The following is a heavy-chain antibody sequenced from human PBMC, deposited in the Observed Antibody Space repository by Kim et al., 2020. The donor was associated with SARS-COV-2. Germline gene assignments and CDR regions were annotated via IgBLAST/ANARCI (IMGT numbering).Heavy chain of an antibody. J-gene: IGHJ4*02. CDR2: IYSGGGT. CDR1: GFTVSSNY. D-gene: IGHD5-18*01. V-gene: IGHV3-53*04. Sequence: GGSLRLSCAASGFTVSSNYMSWVRQAPGKGLEWVSVIYSGGGTYYADSVKGRFTISRHNSKNTLYLQMNSLRAEDTAVYYCARFSDGYSYAVDYWGQGTLVTVSS. CDR3: ARFSDGYSYAVDY.